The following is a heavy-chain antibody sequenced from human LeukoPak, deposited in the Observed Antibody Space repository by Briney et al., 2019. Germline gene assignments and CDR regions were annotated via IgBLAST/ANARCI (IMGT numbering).Heavy chain of an antibody. Sequence: GGSLRLSCAASGFKFSSYWFHWVLQVPGKGLLWVSRINIDGSRTIYADSVKGRFAISRDNAKNTVSLQMSSLRVDDTAVYYCVGDLLIGGGSWSVPSLDSWGQGILVTVSS. CDR2: INIDGSRT. J-gene: IGHJ4*02. CDR3: VGDLLIGGGSWSVPSLDS. V-gene: IGHV3-74*01. CDR1: GFKFSSYW. D-gene: IGHD1-14*01.